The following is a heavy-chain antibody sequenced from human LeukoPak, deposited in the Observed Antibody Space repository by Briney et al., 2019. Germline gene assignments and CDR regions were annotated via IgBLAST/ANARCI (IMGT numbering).Heavy chain of an antibody. CDR3: ARGLQYQLLKALRYYYMDV. CDR2: IIPISGTA. CDR1: GGTFSSHA. V-gene: IGHV1-69*05. J-gene: IGHJ6*03. Sequence: ASVKVSCKASGGTFSSHAIAWVRQAPGQGPEWMGGIIPISGTADYAQKFQGRVTITTDQSTSTAYMELSSLTSDDTAVYYCARGLQYQLLKALRYYYMDVWGEGTTVTVSS. D-gene: IGHD2-2*01.